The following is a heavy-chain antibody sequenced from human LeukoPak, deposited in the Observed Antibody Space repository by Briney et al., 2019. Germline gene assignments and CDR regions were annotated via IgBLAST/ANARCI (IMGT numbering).Heavy chain of an antibody. D-gene: IGHD3-22*01. CDR3: ARDLDSSGYYYSLDAFDI. CDR1: GFTFDDYG. J-gene: IGHJ3*02. CDR2: INWNGGST. Sequence: GGSLRLSCAPSGFTFDDYGMSWVRQAPGKGLEWVSGINWNGGSTGYADSVKGRFTISRDNAKNSLYLQMNSLRAEDTALYYCARDLDSSGYYYSLDAFDIWGQGTMVTVSS. V-gene: IGHV3-20*04.